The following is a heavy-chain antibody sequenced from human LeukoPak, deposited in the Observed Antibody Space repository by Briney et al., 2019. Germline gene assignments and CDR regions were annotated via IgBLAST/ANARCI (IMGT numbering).Heavy chain of an antibody. J-gene: IGHJ3*02. CDR1: GGTFSSYA. CDR2: IIPIFGTA. Sequence: SVKVSCKASGGTFSSYAISWVRQAPGQGLEWMGGIIPIFGTANYAQKFQGRVTITADESTSTAYMELRSLRSDDTAVYYCARSKRRLCSGGSCYQGLAFDIWGQGTMVTVS. D-gene: IGHD2-15*01. CDR3: ARSKRRLCSGGSCYQGLAFDI. V-gene: IGHV1-69*13.